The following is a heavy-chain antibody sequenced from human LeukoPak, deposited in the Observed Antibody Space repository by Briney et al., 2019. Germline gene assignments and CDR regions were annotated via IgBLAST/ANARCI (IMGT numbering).Heavy chain of an antibody. V-gene: IGHV4-39*01. CDR3: ARRVIVHTLDI. CDR2: IYHSGST. Sequence: SETLSLTCTVSGGSISSSSYYWGWIRQPPGKGLEWIGSIYHSGSTYYNPSLKSRVTISVDTSKNKFSLKLSSVTAADTAVYYCARRVIVHTLDIWGQGTMVTVSP. CDR1: GGSISSSSYY. J-gene: IGHJ3*02. D-gene: IGHD3-22*01.